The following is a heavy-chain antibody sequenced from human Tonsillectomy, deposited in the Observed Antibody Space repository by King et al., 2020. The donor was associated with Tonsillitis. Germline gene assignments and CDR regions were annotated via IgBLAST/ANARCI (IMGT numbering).Heavy chain of an antibody. CDR3: ARGRWSSGHFDY. D-gene: IGHD6-19*01. J-gene: IGHJ4*02. CDR1: GGSFSGYY. CDR2: INHSGST. V-gene: IGHV4-34*01. Sequence: VQLQQWGAGLLKPSETLSLTCAVYGGSFSGYYWSWIRQPPGKGLEWIGEINHSGSTNYNPSLKSRVTISVDTSKNQFSLKLSSVTAADTAVYYCARGRWSSGHFDYWGQGTLVTVSS.